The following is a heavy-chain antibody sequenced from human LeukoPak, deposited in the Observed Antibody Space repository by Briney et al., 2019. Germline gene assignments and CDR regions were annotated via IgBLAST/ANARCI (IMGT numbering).Heavy chain of an antibody. CDR2: ISYDGSNK. V-gene: IGHV3-30-3*01. CDR3: ARKGYDSSGLSVPFDY. D-gene: IGHD3-22*01. CDR1: GGTFSSYA. Sequence: SCKASGGTFSSYAMHWVRQAPGKGLEWVAVISYDGSNKYYADSVKGRFTISRDNSKNTLYLQMNSLRAEDTAVYYCARKGYDSSGLSVPFDYWGQGTLVTVSS. J-gene: IGHJ4*02.